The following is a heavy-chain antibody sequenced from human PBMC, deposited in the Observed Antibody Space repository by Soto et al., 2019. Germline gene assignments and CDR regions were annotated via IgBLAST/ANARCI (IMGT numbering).Heavy chain of an antibody. V-gene: IGHV1-2*02. J-gene: IGHJ6*02. CDR1: GYTFTAYY. D-gene: IGHD1-26*01. Sequence: ASVKVSCKASGYTFTAYYIHWVRQAPGQGLQWMGWINPNGGDTIHPEKFQGRVTMARDASINTAYMELRSLRSDDTAVYFCARDQGARRQRRIIDPSSMDVWGRGTTVTVSS. CDR2: INPNGGDT. CDR3: ARDQGARRQRRIIDPSSMDV.